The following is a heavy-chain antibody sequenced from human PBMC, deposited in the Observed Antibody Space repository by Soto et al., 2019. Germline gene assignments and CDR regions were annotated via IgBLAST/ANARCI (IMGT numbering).Heavy chain of an antibody. CDR1: VYSFTSYG. CDR2: IYPGDSDT. D-gene: IGHD6-13*01. Sequence: PGESLKISCKGSVYSFTSYGIGWVRHMPGKGLEWMGIIYPGDSDTRYSPSFQGQVTISADKSISTAYLQWSSLKASDTAMYYCARQRDFYSSSYSGAFDYWGQGTLVTVSS. CDR3: ARQRDFYSSSYSGAFDY. J-gene: IGHJ4*02. V-gene: IGHV5-51*01.